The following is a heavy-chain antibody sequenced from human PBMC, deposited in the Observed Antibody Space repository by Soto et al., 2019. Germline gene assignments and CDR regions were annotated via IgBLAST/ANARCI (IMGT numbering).Heavy chain of an antibody. D-gene: IGHD6-13*01. CDR3: ASSYIAAAGYYGMDV. CDR2: ISSSGSTI. CDR1: GFNFRRYE. J-gene: IGHJ6*02. V-gene: IGHV3-48*03. Sequence: GGAPRLSRGAPGFNFRRYEMKWGRQGPGKGLEWVSYISSSGSTIYYADSVKGRFTISRDNAKNSLYLQMSSLRAEDTAVYYCASSYIAAAGYYGMDVWGQGTTVTVSS.